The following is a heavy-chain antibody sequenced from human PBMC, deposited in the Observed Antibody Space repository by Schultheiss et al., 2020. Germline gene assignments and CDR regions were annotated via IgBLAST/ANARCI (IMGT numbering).Heavy chain of an antibody. V-gene: IGHV4-61*08. CDR3: ARALGTGTEFDY. CDR1: GGSISSGDYY. Sequence: SETLSLTCTVSGGSISSGDYYWSWIRQPPGKGLEWIGYIYYSGSTNYNPSLKSRVTISVDTSKSQFSLKLSSVTAADTAVYYCARALGTGTEFDYWGQGTLVTVSS. CDR2: IYYSGST. J-gene: IGHJ4*02. D-gene: IGHD1-1*01.